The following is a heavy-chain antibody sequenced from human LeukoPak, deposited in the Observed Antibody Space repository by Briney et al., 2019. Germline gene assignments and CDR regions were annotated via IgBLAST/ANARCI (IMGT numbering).Heavy chain of an antibody. V-gene: IGHV3-74*01. D-gene: IGHD2/OR15-2a*01. CDR3: VSFYETD. CDR2: INSDGSWT. J-gene: IGHJ4*02. CDR1: GNYW. Sequence: GGSLRLSCAASGNYWMHWVRQAPGKGLLWVSHINSDGSWTSYADSVKGRFTISKDDAKITVYLQMNNLRAEDTAVYYCVSFYETDWGRGTLVTVSS.